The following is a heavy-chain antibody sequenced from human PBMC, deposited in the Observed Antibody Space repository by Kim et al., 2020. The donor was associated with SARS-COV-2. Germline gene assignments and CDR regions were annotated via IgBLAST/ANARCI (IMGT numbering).Heavy chain of an antibody. J-gene: IGHJ4*02. Sequence: GGSLRLSCAASGFSFNSYWMSWVRQVPGKGLVWVSRINSDGIITTYADSVKGRLTISRDNAKNTLYLQMTSVRAEDTAVYYCARDNTSSSPFDYWGQGTL. CDR1: GFSFNSYW. D-gene: IGHD6-6*01. V-gene: IGHV3-74*01. CDR2: INSDGIIT. CDR3: ARDNTSSSPFDY.